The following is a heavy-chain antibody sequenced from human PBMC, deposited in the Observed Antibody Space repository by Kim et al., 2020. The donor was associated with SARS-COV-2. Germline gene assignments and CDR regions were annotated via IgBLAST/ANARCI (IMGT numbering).Heavy chain of an antibody. V-gene: IGHV6-1*01. J-gene: IGHJ4*02. Sequence: YNDYALSVKSRITITRDTSSNQFSLQLNSATPEDTAVYYCARGPDYFDYWGQGTLLTVSS. CDR2: YN. CDR3: ARGPDYFDY.